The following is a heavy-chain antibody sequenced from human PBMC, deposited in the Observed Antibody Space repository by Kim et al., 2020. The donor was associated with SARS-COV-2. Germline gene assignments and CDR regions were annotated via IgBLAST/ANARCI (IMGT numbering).Heavy chain of an antibody. D-gene: IGHD3-16*01. CDR1: GVSVSGNY. CDR2: VYTDDST. V-gene: IGHV3-53*04. Sequence: GGSLRLSCAASGVSVSGNYMSWVRQAPGKGLEWISVVYTDDSTYYADSARGRLIISRHDSDNTLLLQMINLRTADTAAYYCWGNGEGYFGYWG. J-gene: IGHJ4*03. CDR3: WGNGEGYFGY.